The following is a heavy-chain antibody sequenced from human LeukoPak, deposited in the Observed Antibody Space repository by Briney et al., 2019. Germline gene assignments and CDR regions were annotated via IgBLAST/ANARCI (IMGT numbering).Heavy chain of an antibody. CDR3: ARDRSGNYYNPNWFDP. V-gene: IGHV3-48*01. J-gene: IGHJ5*02. CDR2: ISSSGDTI. CDR1: GFPFSSYS. D-gene: IGHD3-10*01. Sequence: GGSLRLSCAASGFPFSSYSMNWVRQAQGKWLEWVSYISSSGDTIYYADSVKGRFTISRDNAKNSLYLQMNSLRADDTAVYYCARDRSGNYYNPNWFDPWGRGTLVTVSS.